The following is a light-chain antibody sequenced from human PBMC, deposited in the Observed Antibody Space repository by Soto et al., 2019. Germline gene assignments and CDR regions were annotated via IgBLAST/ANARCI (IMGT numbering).Light chain of an antibody. Sequence: QSVLTQPPSASGTPGQRVSISCSGSNSNIGSNTVNWYQQFPGTAPKLLIYAYNQRPSGVPDPFSGSKSGTSASLAISGLHSGDDADYYCAAWDYSLNVFVFGTGTQLTVL. V-gene: IGLV1-44*01. CDR1: NSNIGSNT. CDR3: AAWDYSLNVFV. CDR2: AYN. J-gene: IGLJ1*01.